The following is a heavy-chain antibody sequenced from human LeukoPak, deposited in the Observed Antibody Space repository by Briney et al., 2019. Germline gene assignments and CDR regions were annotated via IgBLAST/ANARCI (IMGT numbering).Heavy chain of an antibody. J-gene: IGHJ4*02. CDR2: IHYSGST. V-gene: IGHV4-59*11. CDR1: GGSITSHY. CDR3: ARFAYCGGHCWYYFDY. Sequence: SETLSLTCTVSGGSITSHYWSWIRQPPGKGLEWIGYIHYSGSTNYSPSLKSRVTISIDASKNRFSLKLNSVTAADTAVYYCARFAYCGGHCWYYFDYWGQGSLVTVSS. D-gene: IGHD2-21*02.